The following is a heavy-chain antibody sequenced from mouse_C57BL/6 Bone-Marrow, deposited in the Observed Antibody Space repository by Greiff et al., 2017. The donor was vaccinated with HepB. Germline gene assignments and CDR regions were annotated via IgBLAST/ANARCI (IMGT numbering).Heavy chain of an antibody. CDR1: GFTFSSYT. CDR3: ARHLLLYAMDY. V-gene: IGHV5-9*01. Sequence: EVQGVESGGGLVKPGGSLKLSCAASGFTFSSYTMSWVRQTPEKRLEWVATISGGGGNTYYPDSVKGRFTISRDNAKNTLYLQMSSLRSEDTALYYCARHLLLYAMDYWGQGTSVTVSS. CDR2: ISGGGGNT. D-gene: IGHD1-1*01. J-gene: IGHJ4*01.